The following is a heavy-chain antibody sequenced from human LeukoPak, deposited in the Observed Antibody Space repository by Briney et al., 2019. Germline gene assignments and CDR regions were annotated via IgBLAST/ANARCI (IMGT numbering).Heavy chain of an antibody. CDR1: GYTFTSYG. Sequence: ASVKVSFTASGYTFTSYGISWVRQAPGQGLEWMGWISAYNGNTNYAQKLQGRVTMTTDTSTSTAYMELRSLRSDDTAVYYCARDRRAGYYYDSSGFNWFDPWGQGTLVTVSS. V-gene: IGHV1-18*01. J-gene: IGHJ5*02. CDR3: ARDRRAGYYYDSSGFNWFDP. D-gene: IGHD3-22*01. CDR2: ISAYNGNT.